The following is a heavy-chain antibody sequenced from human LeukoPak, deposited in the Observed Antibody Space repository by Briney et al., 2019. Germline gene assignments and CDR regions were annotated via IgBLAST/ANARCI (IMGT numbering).Heavy chain of an antibody. CDR3: ARFRTWGDKAFDY. V-gene: IGHV3-48*01. J-gene: IGHJ4*02. Sequence: HPGGSLRLSCAASGFTFNAFGMNWVRQAPGKGLEWVSYIGTTSGAIYYADSVKGRFTISRDSAKNSLYLQMNGLRAEDTAVYYCARFRTWGDKAFDYWGQGTLVTVSS. CDR2: IGTTSGAI. D-gene: IGHD2-21*02. CDR1: GFTFNAFG.